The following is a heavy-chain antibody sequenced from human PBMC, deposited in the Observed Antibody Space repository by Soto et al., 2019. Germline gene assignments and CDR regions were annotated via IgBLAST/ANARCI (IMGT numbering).Heavy chain of an antibody. D-gene: IGHD2-2*01. CDR2: MYHSGST. Sequence: SETLSLTCTVSGGSITSYNWNWLRQPPGKGLEWIGYMYHSGSTYYNPSLKSRVTISIDRSKNQFSLKLSSVTAADTAVYYCARVPDYWGQGILVTVSS. CDR1: GGSITSYN. CDR3: ARVPDY. J-gene: IGHJ4*02. V-gene: IGHV4-30-2*01.